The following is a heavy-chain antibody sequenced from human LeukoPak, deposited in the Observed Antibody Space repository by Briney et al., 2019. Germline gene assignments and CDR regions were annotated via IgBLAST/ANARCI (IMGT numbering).Heavy chain of an antibody. Sequence: SETLSLTCTVSGGSISSSSYYWGWIRQPPGKGLEWIGSIYYSGSTYYNPSLKSRVTISVDTSKNQFSLKLSSVTAADTAVYYCARRPYYDILTGQYYFDYWGQGTLVTVSS. J-gene: IGHJ4*02. V-gene: IGHV4-39*01. D-gene: IGHD3-9*01. CDR2: IYYSGST. CDR3: ARRPYYDILTGQYYFDY. CDR1: GGSISSSSYY.